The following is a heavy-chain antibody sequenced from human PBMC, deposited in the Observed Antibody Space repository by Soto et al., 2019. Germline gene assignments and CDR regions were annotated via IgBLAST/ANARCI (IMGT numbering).Heavy chain of an antibody. V-gene: IGHV6-1*01. CDR3: ARAKNWGTDY. CDR1: GDSVSSDNVA. Sequence: SQTLSLTCAISGDSVSSDNVAWNWIRQSPSRGLEWLGRTYYRSNWYNDYAGSVKGRITINPDTSTNQFSLQLNSVTPEDTAVYYCARAKNWGTDYWGQGTLVTVSS. J-gene: IGHJ4*02. D-gene: IGHD7-27*01. CDR2: TYYRSNWYN.